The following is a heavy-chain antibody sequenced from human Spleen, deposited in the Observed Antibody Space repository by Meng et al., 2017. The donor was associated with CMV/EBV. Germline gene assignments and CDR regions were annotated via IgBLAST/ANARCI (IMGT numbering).Heavy chain of an antibody. D-gene: IGHD3-10*01. V-gene: IGHV1-8*01. J-gene: IGHJ4*02. CDR1: GYTFTDYD. Sequence: KTSGYTFTDYDINWVRQAPGQRPELVGWMNPDSGDTGYLQQFQGRVTMTRDTSISTAYMELSSLRSEDTAIYYCVRGLIRGVVSFDYWGQGTLVTVSS. CDR3: VRGLIRGVVSFDY. CDR2: MNPDSGDT.